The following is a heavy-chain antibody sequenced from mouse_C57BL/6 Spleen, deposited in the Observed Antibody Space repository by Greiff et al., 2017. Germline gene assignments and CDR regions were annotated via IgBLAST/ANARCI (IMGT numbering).Heavy chain of an antibody. CDR3: VGDLITTVVEGY. D-gene: IGHD1-1*01. CDR1: GYAFSSSW. Sequence: VKVVESGPELVKPGASVKISCKASGYAFSSSWMNWVKQRPGKGLEWIGRIYPGDGDTNYNGKFKGKATLTADKSSSTAYMQLSSLTSEDSAVYCCVGDLITTVVEGYWGQGTTLTVSS. V-gene: IGHV1-82*01. J-gene: IGHJ2*01. CDR2: IYPGDGDT.